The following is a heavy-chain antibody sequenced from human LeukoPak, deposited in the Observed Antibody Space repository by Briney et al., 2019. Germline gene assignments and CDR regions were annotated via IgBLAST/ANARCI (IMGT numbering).Heavy chain of an antibody. V-gene: IGHV4-61*01. J-gene: IGHJ6*02. CDR2: IYYSGST. CDR3: ARGRSNYYGMDV. D-gene: IGHD1-26*01. Sequence: NPSETLSLTCTVSGGSVSSGSYYWSWIRQPPGKGLEWIGYIYYSGSTNYNPSLKSRVTMSVDTSKNLFSLKVSSVTAADTAVYYCARGRSNYYGMDVWGQGTTVTVSS. CDR1: GGSVSSGSYY.